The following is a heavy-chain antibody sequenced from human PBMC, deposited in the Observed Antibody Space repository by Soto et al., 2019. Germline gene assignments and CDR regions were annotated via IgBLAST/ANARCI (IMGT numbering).Heavy chain of an antibody. J-gene: IGHJ6*02. V-gene: IGHV5-51*01. D-gene: IGHD2-2*01. CDR2: IYPGDSDT. CDR3: ARLCSSTSCAHGSYYYGMDV. Sequence: GESLKISCKGSGYSFTSYWIGWVRQMPGKGLEWMGIIYPGDSDTRYSPSFQGQVTISADKSISTAYLQWSSLKASDTAMYYCARLCSSTSCAHGSYYYGMDVWGQGTTVTVSS. CDR1: GYSFTSYW.